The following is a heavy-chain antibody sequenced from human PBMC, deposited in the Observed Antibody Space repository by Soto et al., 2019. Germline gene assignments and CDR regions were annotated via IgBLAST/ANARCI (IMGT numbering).Heavy chain of an antibody. D-gene: IGHD6-13*01. CDR1: GGTFSSYA. J-gene: IGHJ3*02. V-gene: IGHV1-69*05. Sequence: SVKVSCKASGGTFSSYAISWVRQAPGQGLEWMGVINPSVGTTNYAQKFQGRVTMTRDASTSTVYMELSSLRSEDTAVYYCARAGAANQEGAFDIWGQGTMVTVSS. CDR2: INPSVGTT. CDR3: ARAGAANQEGAFDI.